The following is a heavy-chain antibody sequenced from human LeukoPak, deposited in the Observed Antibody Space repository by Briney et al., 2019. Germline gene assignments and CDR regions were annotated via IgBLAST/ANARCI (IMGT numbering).Heavy chain of an antibody. D-gene: IGHD3-22*01. CDR1: GFTFDDYA. Sequence: SLRLSCAASGFTFDDYAMHWVRQAPGKGLEWVSGISWNSGSIGYADSVKGRFTISRDNAKNSLYLQMNSLRAEDTAVYYCARDRGYYDSSAHAFDIWGQGTMVTVSS. J-gene: IGHJ3*02. CDR3: ARDRGYYDSSAHAFDI. CDR2: ISWNSGSI. V-gene: IGHV3-9*01.